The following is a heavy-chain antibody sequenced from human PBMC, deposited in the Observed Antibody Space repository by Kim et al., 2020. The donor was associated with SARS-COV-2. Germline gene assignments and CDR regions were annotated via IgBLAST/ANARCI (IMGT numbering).Heavy chain of an antibody. D-gene: IGHD1-26*01. CDR3: ARYAVRREISGSYSDYYYGMDV. J-gene: IGHJ6*02. Sequence: SVKVSCKASGGTFSSYAISWVRQAPGQGLEWMGGIIPIFGTANYAQKFQGRVTITADESTSTAYMELSSLRSEDTAVYYCARYAVRREISGSYSDYYYGMDVWGQGTTVTVSS. V-gene: IGHV1-69*13. CDR2: IIPIFGTA. CDR1: GGTFSSYA.